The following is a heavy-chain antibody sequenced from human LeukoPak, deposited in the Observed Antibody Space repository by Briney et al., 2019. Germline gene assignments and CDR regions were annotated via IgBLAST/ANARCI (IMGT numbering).Heavy chain of an antibody. D-gene: IGHD2-2*01. Sequence: PGGSLRLSCAASGFTFSSYTMNWVRQAPGKGLEWVSSIISSGAYIYYADSVKGRFTISRDNAKNLLYLQMNSLRAEDTAVYYCARDFGGYCSSTNCYLGHLDYWGQGTLVTVSS. CDR2: IISSGAYI. J-gene: IGHJ4*02. CDR1: GFTFSSYT. CDR3: ARDFGGYCSSTNCYLGHLDY. V-gene: IGHV3-21*03.